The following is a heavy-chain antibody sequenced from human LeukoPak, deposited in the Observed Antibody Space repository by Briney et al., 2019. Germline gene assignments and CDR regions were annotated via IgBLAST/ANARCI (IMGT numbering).Heavy chain of an antibody. CDR1: GYTFTSYD. V-gene: IGHV1-8*01. CDR3: ARVTRLRYFDWLFLFDY. J-gene: IGHJ4*02. CDR2: MNPNSGNT. D-gene: IGHD3-9*01. Sequence: ASVKVSCKASGYTFTSYDINWVRQATGQGLEWMGWMNPNSGNTGYAQKFQGRVTMTRNTSISTAYMELSSLRSEDTAVYYCARVTRLRYFDWLFLFDYWGQGTLVTVSS.